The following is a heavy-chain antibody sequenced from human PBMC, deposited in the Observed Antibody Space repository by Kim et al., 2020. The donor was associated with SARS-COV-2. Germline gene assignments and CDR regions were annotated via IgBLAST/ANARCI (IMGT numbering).Heavy chain of an antibody. CDR2: IYPGDSDT. J-gene: IGHJ4*02. CDR1: GYSFTSYW. CDR3: ARPAWYYDFWSGSYYFDY. Sequence: GESLKISCKGSGYSFTSYWIGWVRQMPGKGLEWMGIIYPGDSDTRYRPSFQGQVTISADKSISTAYLQWSSLKASDTAMYYCARPAWYYDFWSGSYYFDYWGQGTLVTVSS. V-gene: IGHV5-51*01. D-gene: IGHD3-3*01.